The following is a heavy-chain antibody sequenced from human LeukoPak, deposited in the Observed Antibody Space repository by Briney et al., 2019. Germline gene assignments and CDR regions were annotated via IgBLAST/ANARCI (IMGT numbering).Heavy chain of an antibody. CDR2: ISAYNGNT. J-gene: IGHJ5*02. Sequence: ASVKVSCKASGYTFTSYGISWVRQAPGQGLEWMGWISAYNGNTNYAQKLQGRVTMTTDTSTSTAYMELRSLRSDDTAVYYCARDRVGYYGSGSYYRDNWFDPWGQGTLVTVSS. D-gene: IGHD3-10*01. CDR1: GYTFTSYG. CDR3: ARDRVGYYGSGSYYRDNWFDP. V-gene: IGHV1-18*01.